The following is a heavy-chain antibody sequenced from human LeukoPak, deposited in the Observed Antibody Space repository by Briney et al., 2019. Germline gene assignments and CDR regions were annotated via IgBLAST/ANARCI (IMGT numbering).Heavy chain of an antibody. Sequence: GASVKVSCKASGYTFTGYYMHWVRQAPGQGLEWMGRINPNSGGTNYAQKFQGRVTMTRDTSISTAYMELSRLRSDDTAVYYCARDYYDSSGYYAIDYWGQGTLVTVSS. CDR3: ARDYYDSSGYYAIDY. V-gene: IGHV1-2*06. D-gene: IGHD3-22*01. CDR2: INPNSGGT. CDR1: GYTFTGYY. J-gene: IGHJ4*02.